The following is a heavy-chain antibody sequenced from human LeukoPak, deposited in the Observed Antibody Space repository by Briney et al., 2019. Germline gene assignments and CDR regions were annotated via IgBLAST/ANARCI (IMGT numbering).Heavy chain of an antibody. CDR3: ARDWNYAFDV. Sequence: GGSLRLSCSASTFKMGDFWMSWVRQVPGERPEWVATIRQDGREKFFADAVKGRFAISRDNAKNSVDLQMESLRAEDTAVYYCARDWNYAFDVWGQGTRVSVSA. CDR2: IRQDGREK. J-gene: IGHJ3*01. V-gene: IGHV3-7*01. D-gene: IGHD1-7*01. CDR1: TFKMGDFW.